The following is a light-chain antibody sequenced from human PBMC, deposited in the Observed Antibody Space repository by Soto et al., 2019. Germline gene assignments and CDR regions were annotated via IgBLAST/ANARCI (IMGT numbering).Light chain of an antibody. CDR3: CSYAGSSTVYV. V-gene: IGLV2-23*01. CDR2: EGD. J-gene: IGLJ1*01. Sequence: QSVLTQPASVSGSPGQSITISCTGTSSDVRRYNLVSWYQQRPGQAPKLIIYEGDKRPSGVSNRFSASKSANTASLTISGLQAEDEADYYCCSYAGSSTVYVFGTGTKVTVL. CDR1: SSDVRRYNL.